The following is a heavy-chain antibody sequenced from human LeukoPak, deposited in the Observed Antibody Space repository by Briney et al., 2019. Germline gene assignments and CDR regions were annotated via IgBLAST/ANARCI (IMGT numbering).Heavy chain of an antibody. CDR2: IYHSGST. D-gene: IGHD4-23*01. CDR3: ARGGNSWYFDY. J-gene: IGHJ4*02. V-gene: IGHV4-4*02. CDR1: GGSISSSNW. Sequence: SETLSLTCAVSGGSISSSNWWSWVRQPPGKGLEWIGEIYHSGSTNYNPSLKSRVTISVDTSKNQFSLKLSSVTAADTAVYYCARGGNSWYFDYWGQGTLVTVSS.